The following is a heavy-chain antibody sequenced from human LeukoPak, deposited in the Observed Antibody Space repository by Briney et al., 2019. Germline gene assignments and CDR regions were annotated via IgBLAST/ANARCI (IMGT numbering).Heavy chain of an antibody. CDR2: IYYSGST. CDR1: GGSISSYY. J-gene: IGHJ4*02. D-gene: IGHD6-13*01. CDR3: ARRDSSSCIDY. V-gene: IGHV4-59*08. Sequence: PSETLSLTCTVSGGSISSYYWSWIRQPPGKGLDWIGYIYYSGSTNYNPSLKSRVTISVDTSKYQFSLKLSSVTAADTAVYYCARRDSSSCIDYWGQGTLVTVSS.